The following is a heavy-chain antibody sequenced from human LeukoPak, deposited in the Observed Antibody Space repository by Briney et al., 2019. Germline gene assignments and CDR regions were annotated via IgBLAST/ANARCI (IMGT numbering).Heavy chain of an antibody. CDR3: AKKKAKSRVVVVAASSSKFDY. CDR2: ISGSGGST. V-gene: IGHV3-23*01. D-gene: IGHD2-15*01. CDR1: GFTFSSYA. Sequence: GGSLRLSCAASGFTFSSYAMSWVRQAPGKGLEWVSAISGSGGSTYYADSVKGRFTISRDNSKNTLYLQMNSLRAEDMAVYYCAKKKAKSRVVVVAASSSKFDYWGQGTLVTVSS. J-gene: IGHJ4*02.